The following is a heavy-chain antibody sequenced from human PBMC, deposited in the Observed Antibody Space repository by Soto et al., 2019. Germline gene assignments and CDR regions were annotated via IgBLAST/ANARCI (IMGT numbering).Heavy chain of an antibody. J-gene: IGHJ4*02. CDR2: ISGSGGST. CDR3: AKSAVAATVKTYYYDSSGFSFDY. CDR1: GFTFSSYA. V-gene: IGHV3-23*01. Sequence: GGSLRLSCAASGFTFSSYAMSWVRQAPGKGLEWVSAISGSGGSTYYAYSVKGRFTISRDNSKHTLYLQMNRLRAEDTAVYYCAKSAVAATVKTYYYDSSGFSFDYWGQGTLVTVSS. D-gene: IGHD3-22*01.